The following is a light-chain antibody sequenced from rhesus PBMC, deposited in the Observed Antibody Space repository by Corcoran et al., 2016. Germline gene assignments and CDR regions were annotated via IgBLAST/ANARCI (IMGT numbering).Light chain of an antibody. CDR2: GAS. Sequence: ETVVTQSPATLSLSPGERATLSCRASQSVGSYLAWYQQKPGQAPRLLIYGASRRATGIPDRFRGSGSGTDFSLTISSLEPEDVGVYYCQQSSNLYSFGQGTKVELK. J-gene: IGKJ2*01. CDR1: QSVGSY. CDR3: QQSSNLYS. V-gene: IGKV3-24*04.